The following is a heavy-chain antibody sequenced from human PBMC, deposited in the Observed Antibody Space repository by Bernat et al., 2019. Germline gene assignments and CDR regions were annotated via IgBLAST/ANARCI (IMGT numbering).Heavy chain of an antibody. CDR2: INPNSGGT. Sequence: QVQLVQSGAEVKKPGASVKVSCKASGYTFSGYYIHWVRQAPVQGLSWMGWINPNSGGTNYPHEFQGRVTMTRDTYISTVYMELSRLRSDDTAVYYCVRGGTTLVTPRSFFFDFWGQGTLLTVSS. CDR1: GYTFSGYY. CDR3: VRGGTTLVTPRSFFFDF. D-gene: IGHD4-23*01. J-gene: IGHJ4*02. V-gene: IGHV1-2*02.